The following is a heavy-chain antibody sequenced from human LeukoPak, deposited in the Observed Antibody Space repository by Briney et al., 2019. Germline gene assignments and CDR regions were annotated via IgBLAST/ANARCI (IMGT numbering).Heavy chain of an antibody. Sequence: SVKVSCKASGGTFSSYAISWVRQAPGQGLEWMGGIIPIFGTANYAQKFQGRVTITADESTSTAYMELSSLGSEDTAVYYCASSRHYYDSSGYYPVDYWGQGTLVTVSS. J-gene: IGHJ4*02. CDR1: GGTFSSYA. CDR2: IIPIFGTA. CDR3: ASSRHYYDSSGYYPVDY. D-gene: IGHD3-22*01. V-gene: IGHV1-69*13.